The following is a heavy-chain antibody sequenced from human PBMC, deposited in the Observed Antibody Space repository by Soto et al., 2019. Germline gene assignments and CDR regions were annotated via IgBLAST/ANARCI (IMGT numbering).Heavy chain of an antibody. D-gene: IGHD5-18*01. CDR1: GFTFGSSW. CDR2: INSDGSSA. J-gene: IGHJ4*02. CDR3: ARFGYGYYFDY. Sequence: GGSPRLSCAASGFTFGSSWMHWVRQAPGKGLVWVSRINSDGSSATYAESVKGRFTISRDNAKNTLYLQMNSLRAEDTAMYFCARFGYGYYFDYWGQGALVTVSS. V-gene: IGHV3-74*01.